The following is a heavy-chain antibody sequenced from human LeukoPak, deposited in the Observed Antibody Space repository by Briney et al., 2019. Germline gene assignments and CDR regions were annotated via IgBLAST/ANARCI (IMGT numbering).Heavy chain of an antibody. V-gene: IGHV4-59*01. J-gene: IGHJ4*02. CDR2: IDYSGGT. D-gene: IGHD3-9*01. Sequence: SETLSLTCTVSGGSISRYSWSWIRQPLGKGLEWIGYIDYSGGTRYNPSLKSRLTISVGTSKNQFSLRLTSVTPADTAVYFCARSHNDVLTGYPYYFDYWGQGTLVTVSS. CDR3: ARSHNDVLTGYPYYFDY. CDR1: GGSISRYS.